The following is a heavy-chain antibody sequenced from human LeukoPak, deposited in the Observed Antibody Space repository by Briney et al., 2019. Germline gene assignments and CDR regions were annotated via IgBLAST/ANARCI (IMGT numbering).Heavy chain of an antibody. Sequence: SETLSLTCTVSGGSISSGDYYWSWIRQPPGKGLEWIGYIYYSGSTYYNPSLKSRVTISVDTSKNQFSLKLSSVTAADTAVYYCARAKTRAYGSGSYKGLFNYYYYMDVWGKGTTVTVSS. V-gene: IGHV4-30-4*08. D-gene: IGHD3-10*01. CDR3: ARAKTRAYGSGSYKGLFNYYYYMDV. CDR1: GGSISSGDYY. CDR2: IYYSGST. J-gene: IGHJ6*03.